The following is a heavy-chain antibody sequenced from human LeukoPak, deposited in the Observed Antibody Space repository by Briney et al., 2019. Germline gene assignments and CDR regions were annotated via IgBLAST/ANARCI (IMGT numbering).Heavy chain of an antibody. J-gene: IGHJ4*02. CDR2: ISSSGSTI. V-gene: IGHV3-48*04. D-gene: IGHD6-13*01. Sequence: GGSLRLSCAASGFTFSSYSMNWVRQAPGKGLEWVSYISSSGSTIYYADSVKGRFTISRDNAKNSLYLQMNSLRAEDTAVYYCARDHGAAAGSFDYWGQGTLVTVSS. CDR1: GFTFSSYS. CDR3: ARDHGAAAGSFDY.